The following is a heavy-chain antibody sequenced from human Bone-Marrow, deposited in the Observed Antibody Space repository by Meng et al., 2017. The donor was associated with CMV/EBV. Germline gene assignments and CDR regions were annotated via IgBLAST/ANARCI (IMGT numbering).Heavy chain of an antibody. CDR3: ARLRPKYTRRTTYAKHYDYGIDV. CDR1: GNSFTSYG. J-gene: IGHJ6*02. Sequence: GGSLRLSCKDSGNSFTSYGIRWVRQMPGKGLEWVGVIHPGDSENRYSPSFQGQVTISADKSINTAYVQMSSLKASDTARYYCARLRPKYTRRTTYAKHYDYGIDVWGQGTTVTVSS. D-gene: IGHD1-14*01. V-gene: IGHV5-51*01. CDR2: IHPGDSEN.